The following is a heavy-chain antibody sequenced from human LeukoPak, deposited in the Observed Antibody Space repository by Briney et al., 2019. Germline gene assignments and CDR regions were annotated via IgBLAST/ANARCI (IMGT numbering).Heavy chain of an antibody. V-gene: IGHV4-31*03. Sequence: SQTLSLTCTVSGGSISSGGYYWSWIRQHPGKGLEWIGYIYYSGSTYYNPSLKSRVTISVDTSKSQFSLKLSSVTAADTAVYYCAGTILGYSSGWHNWFDPWGQGTLVTVSS. J-gene: IGHJ5*02. CDR2: IYYSGST. CDR3: AGTILGYSSGWHNWFDP. CDR1: GGSISSGGYY. D-gene: IGHD6-19*01.